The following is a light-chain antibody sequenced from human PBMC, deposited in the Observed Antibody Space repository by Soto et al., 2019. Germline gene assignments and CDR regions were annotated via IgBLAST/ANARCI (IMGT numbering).Light chain of an antibody. CDR3: QQYETSLIT. CDR1: QSLSSSY. J-gene: IGKJ4*01. CDR2: DAS. V-gene: IGKV3-20*01. Sequence: VLTQSPGTLSLSPWERATLSCRASQSLSSSYLAWYQQRPGQAPTLLIYDASSRATGISERFSGSGSGTDFPLTISRLETEDVAVYYCQQYETSLITFGGGTKVDIK.